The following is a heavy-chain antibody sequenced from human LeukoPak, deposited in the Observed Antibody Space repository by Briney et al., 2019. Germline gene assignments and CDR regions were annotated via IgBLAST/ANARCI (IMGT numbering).Heavy chain of an antibody. Sequence: PSETRSLTCTVSGRSISSSSYYWGWIRQPPGKGLEWIGSIYYSGSTYYNPSLKSRVTISVDTSKNQFSLKLSSVTAADTAVYYCAREVGEFYYDSSGYFFYWGQGTLVTVSS. CDR2: IYYSGST. CDR1: GRSISSSSYY. D-gene: IGHD3-22*01. V-gene: IGHV4-39*07. CDR3: AREVGEFYYDSSGYFFY. J-gene: IGHJ4*02.